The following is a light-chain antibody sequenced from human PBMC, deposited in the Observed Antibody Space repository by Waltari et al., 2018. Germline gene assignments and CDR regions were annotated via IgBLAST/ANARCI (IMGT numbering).Light chain of an antibody. V-gene: IGKV3-20*01. Sequence: EIVLTQSPDTLSLSPGERATLSCRASQSVTSNYLAWYQQKPGQAPRLLIYGVSSRATGVPDRVSGGGSGTEFTLTITRLEPEDFAVYYCQQYASSRTFGQGT. J-gene: IGKJ1*01. CDR1: QSVTSNY. CDR3: QQYASSRT. CDR2: GVS.